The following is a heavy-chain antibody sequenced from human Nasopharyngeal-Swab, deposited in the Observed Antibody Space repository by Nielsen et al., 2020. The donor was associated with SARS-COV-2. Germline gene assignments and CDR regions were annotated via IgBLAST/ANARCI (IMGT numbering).Heavy chain of an antibody. J-gene: IGHJ3*01. CDR1: GFTFSSYA. V-gene: IGHV3-30-3*01. CDR3: ARDRSTAELLWFGELLIGLFVF. CDR2: ISYDGSNK. Sequence: GESLKISCAASGFTFSSYAMHWVRQAPGKGLEWVAVISYDGSNKYYADSVKGRFTISRDNSKNTLYLQMNSLRAEDTAVYYCARDRSTAELLWFGELLIGLFVFWGQGKRSTVSS. D-gene: IGHD3-10*01.